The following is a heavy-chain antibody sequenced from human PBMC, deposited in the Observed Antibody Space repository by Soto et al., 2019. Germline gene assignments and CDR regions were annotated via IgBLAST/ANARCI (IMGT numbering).Heavy chain of an antibody. CDR1: GGSISSGGYY. Sequence: QVQLQESGPGLVKPPQTLSLTCTVSGGSISSGGYYWSWSRQHPGKGLAWIGYIYNSGSTYYNPSLQSRVTISADTSKNQFSLMLSSVSAADTAVYYCARGPAPWGQGTLVTVSS. V-gene: IGHV4-31*03. CDR3: ARGPAP. CDR2: IYNSGST. J-gene: IGHJ5*02.